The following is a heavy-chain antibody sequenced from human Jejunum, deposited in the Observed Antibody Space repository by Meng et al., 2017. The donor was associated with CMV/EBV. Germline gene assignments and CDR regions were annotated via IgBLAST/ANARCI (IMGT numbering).Heavy chain of an antibody. V-gene: IGHV4-31*03. J-gene: IGHJ4*02. CDR3: ARGRGPLLDD. CDR2: IYYTGIT. Sequence: CTVSGASINSGGFYWSWIRQHPGKGLEWIGYIYYTGITYYNPSLKSRVSISIDTSKNQFSLRLTSVNAADTAVYYCARGRGPLLDDWGQGTLVTVSS. CDR1: GASINSGGFY.